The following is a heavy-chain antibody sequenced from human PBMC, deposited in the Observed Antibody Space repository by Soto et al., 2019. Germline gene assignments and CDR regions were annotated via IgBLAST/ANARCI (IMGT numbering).Heavy chain of an antibody. D-gene: IGHD3-16*01. CDR3: ARVPAGAYSQVYYGMDV. Sequence: QVQLVQSGAEVKKPGSSVKVSCKASGGTISNYAISWVRQAPGQGLECVGGIIPSLGTANYAQKFQGRVTITADESTGTAYMALSRLSSEDTAVYYCARVPAGAYSQVYYGMDVWGQGTTVTVSS. CDR1: GGTISNYA. CDR2: IIPSLGTA. V-gene: IGHV1-69*11. J-gene: IGHJ6*02.